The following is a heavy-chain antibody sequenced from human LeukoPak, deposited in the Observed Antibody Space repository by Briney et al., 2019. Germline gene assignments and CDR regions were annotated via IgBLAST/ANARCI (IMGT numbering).Heavy chain of an antibody. CDR3: ARALSGYDQYFDY. Sequence: GGSLRLSCAASGFTVSSNYMSWVRQAPGKGLGWVSVIYSGGSTYYADSVKGRFTISRDNSKNTLYLQMNSLRAEDTAVYYCARALSGYDQYFDYWGQGTLVTVSS. V-gene: IGHV3-53*01. CDR2: IYSGGST. J-gene: IGHJ4*02. D-gene: IGHD5-12*01. CDR1: GFTVSSNY.